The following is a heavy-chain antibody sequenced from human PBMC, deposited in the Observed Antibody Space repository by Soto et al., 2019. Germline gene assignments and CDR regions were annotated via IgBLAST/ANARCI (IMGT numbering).Heavy chain of an antibody. CDR2: IYHSGST. CDR3: ARVAYDFWSTTNSFDY. J-gene: IGHJ4*02. V-gene: IGHV4-4*02. Sequence: SETLSLTCAVSSGSISSSNRWSWVRQPPGKGLEWIGEIYHSGSTNYNPSLKSRVTISVDKSKNQFSLKLSSVTAADTAVYYCARVAYDFWSTTNSFDYWGQGTLVTVSS. D-gene: IGHD3-3*01. CDR1: SGSISSSNR.